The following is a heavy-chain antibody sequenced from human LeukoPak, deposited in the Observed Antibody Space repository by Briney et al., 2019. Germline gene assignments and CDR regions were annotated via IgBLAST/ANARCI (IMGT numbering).Heavy chain of an antibody. D-gene: IGHD4-11*01. Sequence: PGGSLRLSCAASGFTFSSYPMSWVRQAPGKGLEWVSLISSSGGSTYYADSVRGRFTISRDKAKSTLYLQMDSLRAEDTALYYCARERVTTTTFDYWGQGTLVTVSS. CDR2: ISSSGGST. J-gene: IGHJ4*02. CDR3: ARERVTTTTFDY. CDR1: GFTFSSYP. V-gene: IGHV3-23*01.